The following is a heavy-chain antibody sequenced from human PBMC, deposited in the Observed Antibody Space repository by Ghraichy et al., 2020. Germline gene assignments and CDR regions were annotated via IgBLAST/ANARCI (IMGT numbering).Heavy chain of an antibody. D-gene: IGHD1-26*01. CDR3: ARGPWELLLAYFDY. V-gene: IGHV3-21*01. CDR2: ISSSSSYI. CDR1: GFTFSSYS. Sequence: GESLNISCAASGFTFSSYSMNWVRQAPGTGLEWVSSISSSSSYIYYADSVKGRFTISRDNAKNSLYLQMNSLRAEDTAVYYCARGPWELLLAYFDYWGQGTLVIVSS. J-gene: IGHJ4*02.